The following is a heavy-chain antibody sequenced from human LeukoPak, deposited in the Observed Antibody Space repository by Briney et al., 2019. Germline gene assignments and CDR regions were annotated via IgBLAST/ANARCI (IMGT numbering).Heavy chain of an antibody. Sequence: GGSLRLSCAASGYTFSDFSVNWVRQAPGKGLEGVSSISVRSNYRYYDESVRGRFTISRDDARDSLFLQMNSLRAEDTAVYFCVRLRRNSDRSGYYYYYDWGQGTLVTVSS. CDR2: ISVRSNYR. CDR1: GYTFSDFS. V-gene: IGHV3-21*01. J-gene: IGHJ4*02. CDR3: VRLRRNSDRSGYYYYYD. D-gene: IGHD3-22*01.